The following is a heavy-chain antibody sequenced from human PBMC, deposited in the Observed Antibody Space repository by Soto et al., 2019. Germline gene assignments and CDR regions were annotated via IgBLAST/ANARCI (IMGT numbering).Heavy chain of an antibody. J-gene: IGHJ4*02. Sequence: ASVKVSCKASGYIFTSYGISWVRQAPGQGLEWMGWISVYNGNTNYAQKFQGRVTMTADTSTSTAYMELRSLRPDDTALYYCAKDMKWGGMTTIHYFDSWGQGTLVTVSS. CDR2: ISVYNGNT. CDR3: AKDMKWGGMTTIHYFDS. V-gene: IGHV1-18*01. D-gene: IGHD4-17*01. CDR1: GYIFTSYG.